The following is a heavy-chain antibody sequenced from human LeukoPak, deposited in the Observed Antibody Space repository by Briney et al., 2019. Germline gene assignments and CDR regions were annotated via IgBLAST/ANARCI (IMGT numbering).Heavy chain of an antibody. D-gene: IGHD2-2*01. CDR3: ARDGTSTDDY. CDR1: GYTLSNFG. V-gene: IGHV1-18*01. Sequence: APLKVSCKASGYTLSNFGICWVRQAPGQGREWMGRISGNNDNPNYGQKFQGTLTVTTASSTSTAYMELRNLRSDDTTVYYGARDGTSTDDYWGQGTLVTVSS. J-gene: IGHJ4*02. CDR2: ISGNNDNP.